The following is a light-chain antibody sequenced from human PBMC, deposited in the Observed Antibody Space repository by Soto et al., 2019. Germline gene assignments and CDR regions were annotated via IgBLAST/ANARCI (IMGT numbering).Light chain of an antibody. CDR3: MQTLQTPT. J-gene: IGKJ4*01. CDR2: AVS. V-gene: IGKV2-28*01. CDR1: QSLLHSNGYNY. Sequence: DIVMTQSPLSLPVTPGEPASISCRSSQSLLHSNGYNYLNWYLQKPGQSPQLLIYAVSNRASGVPDRFSGSGSSTDFTLKISRVEAEDVGVYYCMQTLQTPTFGGGTKVEIK.